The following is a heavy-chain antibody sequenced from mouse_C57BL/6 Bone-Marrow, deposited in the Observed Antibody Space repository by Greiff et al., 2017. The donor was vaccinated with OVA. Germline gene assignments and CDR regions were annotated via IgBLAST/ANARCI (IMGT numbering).Heavy chain of an antibody. Sequence: EVHLVESGGGLVQPGGSLKLSCAASGFTFSDYYMYWVRQTPEKRLEWVAYISNGGGSTYYPDTVKGRFTISRDNAKNTLYLQMSRLKSEDTAMYYCARHSWDYFDYWGQGTTLTVSS. J-gene: IGHJ2*01. CDR2: ISNGGGST. CDR1: GFTFSDYY. D-gene: IGHD4-1*01. V-gene: IGHV5-12*01. CDR3: ARHSWDYFDY.